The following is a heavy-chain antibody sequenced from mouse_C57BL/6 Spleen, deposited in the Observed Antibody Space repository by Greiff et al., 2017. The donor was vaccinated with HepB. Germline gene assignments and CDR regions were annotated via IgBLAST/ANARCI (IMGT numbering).Heavy chain of an antibody. V-gene: IGHV1-64*01. Sequence: VQRVESGAELVKPGASVKLSCKASGYTFTSYWMHWVKQRPGQGLEWIGMIHPNSGSTNYNEKFKSKATLTVDKSSSTAYMQLSSLTSEDSAVYYCARPTTVVATSFDYWGQGTTLTVSS. D-gene: IGHD1-1*01. J-gene: IGHJ2*01. CDR3: ARPTTVVATSFDY. CDR2: IHPNSGST. CDR1: GYTFTSYW.